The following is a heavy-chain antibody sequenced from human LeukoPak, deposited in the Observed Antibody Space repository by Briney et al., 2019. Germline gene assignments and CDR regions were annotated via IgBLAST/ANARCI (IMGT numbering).Heavy chain of an antibody. V-gene: IGHV4-39*02. D-gene: IGHD6-6*01. J-gene: IGHJ4*02. CDR3: AREIVSSVES. Sequence: SETLSLTCTVSGGSITSNNYYWGWIRQPPGKGLEWIGKIYYSGATYYNPSLKSRVTISVDTSRNHFSLKLSSVTAADTAVYHCAREIVSSVESWGQGSLVTVSS. CDR1: GGSITSNNYY. CDR2: IYYSGAT.